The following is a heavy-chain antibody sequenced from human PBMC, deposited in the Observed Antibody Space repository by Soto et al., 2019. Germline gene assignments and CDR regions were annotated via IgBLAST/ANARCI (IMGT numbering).Heavy chain of an antibody. CDR2: IYPGDSNT. D-gene: IGHD2-15*01. CDR1: GFSFSSYW. Sequence: GESLKISCKGSGFSFSSYWIGWVRQMPGKGLEWMGIIYPGDSNTRYSPSFQGQVTFSADKSISTAYLQWSSLKASDTAMYYCARTAANWFDSWGQGTLVTVSS. CDR3: ARTAANWFDS. J-gene: IGHJ5*01. V-gene: IGHV5-51*01.